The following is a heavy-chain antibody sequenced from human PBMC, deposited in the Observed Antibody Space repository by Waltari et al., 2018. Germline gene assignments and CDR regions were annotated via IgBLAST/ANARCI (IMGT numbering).Heavy chain of an antibody. Sequence: EVQLVESGGGLVQPGGSLRLSCAASGFTFSSYWMSWVRQAAGKGVVVVAKLKQDGSEEYYADSVKGRFTISRDNAKNSLYLQMNSLRAEDTAVYYFARDDYWNYIDYWGQGTLVTVSS. D-gene: IGHD3-16*01. J-gene: IGHJ4*02. CDR3: ARDDYWNYIDY. CDR2: LKQDGSEE. V-gene: IGHV3-7*01. CDR1: GFTFSSYW.